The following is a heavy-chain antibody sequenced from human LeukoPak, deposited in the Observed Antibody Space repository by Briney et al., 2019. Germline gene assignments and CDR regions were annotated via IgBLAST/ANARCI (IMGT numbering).Heavy chain of an antibody. CDR3: ARGDYDFWSGYTD. J-gene: IGHJ4*02. Sequence: SETLSLTCTVSGGSISSYYWSWIRQPPGKGLEWIGYIYYSGSTNYNPSLKSRVTISVDTSKNQFSLKLGSVTAADTAVYYCARGDYDFWSGYTDWGQGTLVTVSS. CDR2: IYYSGST. CDR1: GGSISSYY. D-gene: IGHD3-3*01. V-gene: IGHV4-59*01.